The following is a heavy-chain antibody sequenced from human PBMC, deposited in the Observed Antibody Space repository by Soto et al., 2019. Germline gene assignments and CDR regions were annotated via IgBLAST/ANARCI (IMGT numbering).Heavy chain of an antibody. D-gene: IGHD3-3*01. CDR3: ARLADFWSGLALMDV. CDR1: GDSFTNYW. V-gene: IGHV5-51*01. Sequence: LGESLKISCKGSGDSFTNYWTGWVRQMPGKGLEWMGSIYRGDSDTRYSPAVQGQVTISADKSISTAYLQWSSRKASDTAIYYFARLADFWSGLALMDVWGQGTTVTVPS. CDR2: IYRGDSDT. J-gene: IGHJ6*02.